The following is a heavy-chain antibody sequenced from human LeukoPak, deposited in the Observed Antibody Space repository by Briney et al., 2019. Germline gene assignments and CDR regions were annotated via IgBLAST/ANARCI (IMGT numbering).Heavy chain of an antibody. CDR3: ARDLLATAMVHYWYFDL. CDR1: GASISSGTYY. CDR2: IYYNRSI. J-gene: IGHJ2*01. V-gene: IGHV4-31*03. Sequence: SETLSLTCTVSGASISSGTYYWGWIRQHPGKGLEWIGYIYYNRSIYYNPSLKSRVTISVYTSKNQFSLKLSSVAAADTAVYYCARDLLATAMVHYWYFDLWGRGTLVTVYS. D-gene: IGHD5-18*01.